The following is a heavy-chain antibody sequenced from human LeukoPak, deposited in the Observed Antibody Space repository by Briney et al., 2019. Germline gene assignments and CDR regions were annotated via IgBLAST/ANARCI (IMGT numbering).Heavy chain of an antibody. D-gene: IGHD6-19*01. CDR3: ARWYSSGWYSDY. V-gene: IGHV3-21*06. CDR2: VSGTSEYI. Sequence: PGGSLRLSCAASGFSFSTYSMVWVRQAPGKGLEWVSSVSGTSEYIYYADSVRGRFTISRDNAKNTVYLQMNSLRAEDTAVYYCARWYSSGWYSDYWGQGTLVTVSS. CDR1: GFSFSTYS. J-gene: IGHJ4*02.